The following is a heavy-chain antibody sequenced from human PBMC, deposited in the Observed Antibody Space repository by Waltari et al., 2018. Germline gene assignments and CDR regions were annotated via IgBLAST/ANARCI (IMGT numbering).Heavy chain of an antibody. Sequence: QVQLQESGPGLVKPSETLSLTCTVSGGSISSYYWSWIRQPPGKGLEWIGYIYYSGSTNYNPSLKSRVTISVDTSKNQFSLKLSSVTAADTAVYYCARAEYSSFSFEYWGQGTLVTVSS. J-gene: IGHJ4*02. D-gene: IGHD6-6*01. CDR1: GGSISSYY. V-gene: IGHV4-59*01. CDR2: IYYSGST. CDR3: ARAEYSSFSFEY.